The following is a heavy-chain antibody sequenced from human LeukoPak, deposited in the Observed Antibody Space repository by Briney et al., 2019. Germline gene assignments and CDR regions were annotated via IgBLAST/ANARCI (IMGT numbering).Heavy chain of an antibody. CDR3: AGEYSSGRRFDY. V-gene: IGHV4-34*01. Sequence: SETLSLTCAVYGGSFSGYYWSWIRQPPGKGLEWIGEINHSGSTNYNPSLKSRVTISVDTSKNQFSLKLSSVTAADTAVYYCAGEYSSGRRFDYWGQGTLVTVPS. CDR1: GGSFSGYY. D-gene: IGHD6-19*01. J-gene: IGHJ4*02. CDR2: INHSGST.